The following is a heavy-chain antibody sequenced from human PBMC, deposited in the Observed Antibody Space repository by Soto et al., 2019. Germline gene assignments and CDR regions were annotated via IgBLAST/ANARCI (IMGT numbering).Heavy chain of an antibody. CDR2: ISSSSSYI. Sequence: PGGSLRLSCAASGFTFSNAWINWVRQAPGKGLEWVSSISSSSSYIYYADSVKGRFTISRDNAKNSLYLQMNSLRAEDTAVYYCARDVRPPTYYDFWSGYYYYYYYMDVWGKGTTVTVSS. J-gene: IGHJ6*03. CDR1: GFTFSNAW. D-gene: IGHD3-3*01. CDR3: ARDVRPPTYYDFWSGYYYYYYYMDV. V-gene: IGHV3-21*01.